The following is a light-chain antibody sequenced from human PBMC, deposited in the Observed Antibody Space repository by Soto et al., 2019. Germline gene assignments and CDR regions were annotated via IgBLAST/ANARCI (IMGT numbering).Light chain of an antibody. Sequence: EIVLTQSPGTLSLSPGERASLSCRASQSVSSNSLAWYQQKPGQAPRLLIFGASSRATGIPDRFSGSGSGSGTDFTLIISRLEPEDFAVYYCQQYISTPWTFGQGTKVDIK. V-gene: IGKV3-20*01. CDR2: GAS. CDR1: QSVSSNS. CDR3: QQYISTPWT. J-gene: IGKJ1*01.